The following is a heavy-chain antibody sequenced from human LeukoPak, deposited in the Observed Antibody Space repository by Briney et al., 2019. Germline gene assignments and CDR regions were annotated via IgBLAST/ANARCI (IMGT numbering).Heavy chain of an antibody. Sequence: GGSLRLSCAASGFTFSDYYMSWIRQAPGKGLEWVSYISSSGRYIYYADSVKGRFTISRDNAKNSLYLQMNSLRAEDTAVYYCARFGNYYDSSGYYIEYWGQGTLVTVSS. CDR3: ARFGNYYDSSGYYIEY. J-gene: IGHJ4*02. D-gene: IGHD3-22*01. CDR2: ISSSGRYI. CDR1: GFTFSDYY. V-gene: IGHV3-11*01.